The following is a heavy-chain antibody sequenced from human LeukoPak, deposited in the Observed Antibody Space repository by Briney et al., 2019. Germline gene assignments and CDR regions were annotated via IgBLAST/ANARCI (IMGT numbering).Heavy chain of an antibody. Sequence: SETLSLTCTVCVDSISTNYWSWTPQPPGKGVVCLRNIFYSGRNNYNPPLRSRVTMSVDTSKNQFSQKLSSVTAADTAVYYCARVNDRGSWLDYWGQGTLVTVSS. V-gene: IGHV4-59*01. CDR2: IFYSGRN. CDR3: ARVNDRGSWLDY. CDR1: VDSISTNY. J-gene: IGHJ4*02. D-gene: IGHD3-16*01.